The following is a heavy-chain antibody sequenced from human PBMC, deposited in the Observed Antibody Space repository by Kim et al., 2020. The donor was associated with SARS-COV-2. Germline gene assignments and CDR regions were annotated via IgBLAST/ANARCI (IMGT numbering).Heavy chain of an antibody. J-gene: IGHJ4*02. V-gene: IGHV3-74*01. D-gene: IGHD3-22*01. CDR3: ARGGRGYFGGY. Sequence: ADAVKGRFTISRDNAKNTMYLQMSELRAEDTAVYDCARGGRGYFGGYWGQGTLVTVSS.